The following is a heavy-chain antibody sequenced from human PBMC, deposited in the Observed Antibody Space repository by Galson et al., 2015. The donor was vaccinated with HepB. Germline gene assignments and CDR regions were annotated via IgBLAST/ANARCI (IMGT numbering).Heavy chain of an antibody. CDR2: IDPSDSYT. D-gene: IGHD5-18*01. V-gene: IGHV5-10-1*01. CDR1: GYGFTSYW. CDR3: ARPSGYSYGYDHYYGMDV. J-gene: IGHJ6*02. Sequence: QSGAEVKKPGESLRISCKGSGYGFTSYWISWVRQMPGKGLEWMGRIDPSDSYTNYSPSFQGHVTISADKSISTAYLQWSSLKASDTAMYYCARPSGYSYGYDHYYGMDVWGQGTTVTVSS.